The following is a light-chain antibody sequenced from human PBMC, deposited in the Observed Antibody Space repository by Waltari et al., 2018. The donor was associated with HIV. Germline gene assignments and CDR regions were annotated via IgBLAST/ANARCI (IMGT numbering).Light chain of an antibody. Sequence: QSALTQPPSASGSPGQSVTLSCTGTSSDVGGYNYVSWHQQHPGNAPKLMIYDVIKRPSGVPDRFSGSKSGNTASLTVSGLQPEDEADYYCSSHAGSKVVFGGGTRLTVL. CDR3: SSHAGSKVV. V-gene: IGLV2-8*01. J-gene: IGLJ2*01. CDR2: DVI. CDR1: SSDVGGYNY.